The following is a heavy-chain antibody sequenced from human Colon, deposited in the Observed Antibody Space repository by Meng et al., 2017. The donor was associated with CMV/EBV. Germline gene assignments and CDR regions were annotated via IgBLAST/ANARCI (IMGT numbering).Heavy chain of an antibody. Sequence: GESLKISCAASGFTFNIYDMNWVRQAPGKGLEWVSYISRSGSTIFYADSVKGRFTISRDNAKNSLYLQMNSLRVEDTADYYCAGVAYDYGDRHFAYWGQGALVTVSS. CDR1: GFTFNIYD. J-gene: IGHJ4*02. V-gene: IGHV3-48*03. CDR2: ISRSGSTI. CDR3: AGVAYDYGDRHFAY. D-gene: IGHD4/OR15-4a*01.